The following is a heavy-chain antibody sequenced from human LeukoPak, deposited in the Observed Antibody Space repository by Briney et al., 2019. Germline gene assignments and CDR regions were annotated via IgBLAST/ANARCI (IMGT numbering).Heavy chain of an antibody. CDR1: GGSISSSSYY. J-gene: IGHJ6*02. Sequence: SETLSLTCTVSGGSISSSSYYWGWIRQPPGKGLEWIGSIYYSGSTYYNTSLKSRVTISVDTSKSQFSLKLSSVTAADTAVYYCARRHLGYCSGGSCSTMYYGMDVWGQGTTVTVSS. V-gene: IGHV4-39*01. D-gene: IGHD2-15*01. CDR3: ARRHLGYCSGGSCSTMYYGMDV. CDR2: IYYSGST.